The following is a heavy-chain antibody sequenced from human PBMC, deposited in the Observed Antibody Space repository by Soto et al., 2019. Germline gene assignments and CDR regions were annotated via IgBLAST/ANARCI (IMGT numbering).Heavy chain of an antibody. V-gene: IGHV3-53*02. Sequence: EVQLVETGGGLIQPGGSLRLSCAASGFNITNNYMSWVRQAPGKGLEWVSFIYSGGSIYYEDSVKGRFSISRDISKNTLFLHMNSLRAEDTAVYYCARSYDSSGYYPGSFDYWGQGTLVTVSS. CDR1: GFNITNNY. D-gene: IGHD3-22*01. J-gene: IGHJ4*02. CDR2: IYSGGSI. CDR3: ARSYDSSGYYPGSFDY.